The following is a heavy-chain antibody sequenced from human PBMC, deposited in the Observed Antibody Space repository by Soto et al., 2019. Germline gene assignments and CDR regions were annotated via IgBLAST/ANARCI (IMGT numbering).Heavy chain of an antibody. V-gene: IGHV1-3*01. J-gene: IGHJ4*02. CDR3: ARWQFRYFDCFPFAY. CDR1: GYTFTSYA. D-gene: IGHD3-9*01. CDR2: INAGNGNT. Sequence: ASVKVSCKASGYTFTSYAMHWVRQAPGQRLEWMGWINAGNGNTKYSQKFQGRVTITRDTSASTAYMELSSLRSEDTAVYYCARWQFRYFDCFPFAYWGQGTLVTVSS.